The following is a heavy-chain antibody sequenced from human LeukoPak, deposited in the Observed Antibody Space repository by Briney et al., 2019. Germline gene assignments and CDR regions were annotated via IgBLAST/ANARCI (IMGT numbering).Heavy chain of an antibody. CDR1: GGSISSGDYY. V-gene: IGHV4-30-4*01. J-gene: IGHJ6*02. CDR3: ARGRGYGMDV. Sequence: SETLSLTCTVSGGSISSGDYYWSWVRQPPGKGLEWIGYIFYSGSTYYNPSLKSRVTISVDTSKNQLSLKLSSVTAADTAAYYCARGRGYGMDVWGQGTTVTVSS. CDR2: IFYSGST.